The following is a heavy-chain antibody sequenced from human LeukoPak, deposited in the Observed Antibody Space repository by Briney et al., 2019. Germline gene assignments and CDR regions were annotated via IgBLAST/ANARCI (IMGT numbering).Heavy chain of an antibody. Sequence: ASVKVSCKASGYTFTSYYIHWVRQAPGQGLEWMGIINPSGGNTNYARKFQGRVTMTRDTSTSTVYMELSSLRSEDTAMYYCAREEDGGYFVYWGQGTVVTVSS. D-gene: IGHD2-15*01. CDR1: GYTFTSYY. V-gene: IGHV1-46*01. CDR2: INPSGGNT. J-gene: IGHJ4*02. CDR3: AREEDGGYFVY.